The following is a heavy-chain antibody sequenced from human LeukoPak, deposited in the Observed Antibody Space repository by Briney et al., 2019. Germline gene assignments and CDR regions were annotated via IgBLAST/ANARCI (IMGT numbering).Heavy chain of an antibody. J-gene: IGHJ4*02. CDR1: GFTFSHSY. CDR2: IYSGGST. D-gene: IGHD4-17*01. Sequence: GGSLRLSCAASGFTFSHSYMSWVRQAPGKGLEWVSVIYSGGSTYYADSVKGRFTISRDNSKNTLYLQMNTLRAEDTAVYYCATRMVTTWAFDYWGQGTLVTVSS. CDR3: ATRMVTTWAFDY. V-gene: IGHV3-53*01.